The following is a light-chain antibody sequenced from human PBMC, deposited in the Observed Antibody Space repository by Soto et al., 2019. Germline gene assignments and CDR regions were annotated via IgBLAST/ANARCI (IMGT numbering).Light chain of an antibody. V-gene: IGKV1-39*01. CDR3: QQTYRTPLT. J-gene: IGKJ4*01. CDR2: ATS. Sequence: DIQMTQSPSSLSASVGDRVTITCRASQTIRSHLNWYQQKPGEAPKIVIYATSTLQSGVPSRFNGSVSGTDFSLTISSLQPEDFATYYCQQTYRTPLTFGGGTKVDIK. CDR1: QTIRSH.